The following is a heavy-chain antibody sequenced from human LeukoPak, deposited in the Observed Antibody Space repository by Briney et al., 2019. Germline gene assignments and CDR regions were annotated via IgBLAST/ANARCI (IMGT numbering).Heavy chain of an antibody. V-gene: IGHV3-9*01. D-gene: IGHD6-19*01. CDR3: AEDKYSSGLGMDV. Sequence: GGSLRLSCAASGFTFVDYALHWVRQAPGKGLEGVSGISWNSYTIGYADSVKGRFTISRDNAKNSLYLQMNSLRAEDTALYYCAEDKYSSGLGMDVWGQGTTVTVSS. CDR1: GFTFVDYA. J-gene: IGHJ6*02. CDR2: ISWNSYTI.